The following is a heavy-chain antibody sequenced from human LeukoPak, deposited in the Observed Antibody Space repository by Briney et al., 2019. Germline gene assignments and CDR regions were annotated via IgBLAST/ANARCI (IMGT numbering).Heavy chain of an antibody. V-gene: IGHV3-21*01. CDR1: GFTFSSYS. J-gene: IGHJ4*02. CDR2: ISSSSSYI. Sequence: GGSLRLSCAASGFTFSSYSMNWVRQAPGKGLEWGPSISSSSSYIYYADSVKGRFTISRDNAKNSLYLQMNNLRAEDTAVYYCARDRGWGYYFDYWGQGTLVTVSS. CDR3: ARDRGWGYYFDY. D-gene: IGHD6-19*01.